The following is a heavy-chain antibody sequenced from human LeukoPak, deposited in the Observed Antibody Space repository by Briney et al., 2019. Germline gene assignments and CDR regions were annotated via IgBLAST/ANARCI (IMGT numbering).Heavy chain of an antibody. CDR3: ARAPRNGYIEGY. J-gene: IGHJ4*02. CDR1: GYTFTSYD. V-gene: IGHV1-8*01. Sequence: ASLKVSCKASGYTFTSYDINWVRQATGQGLEWMGWMNPNSGDTGSAQTFQGRVTMTRDTSINTAYMELSSLRSEDTAVYYCARAPRNGYIEGYWGQGTLVTVSS. CDR2: MNPNSGDT. D-gene: IGHD5-24*01.